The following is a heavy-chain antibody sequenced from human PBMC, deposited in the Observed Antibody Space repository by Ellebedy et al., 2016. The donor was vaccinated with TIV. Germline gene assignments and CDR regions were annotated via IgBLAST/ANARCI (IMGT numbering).Heavy chain of an antibody. CDR2: IYTSGST. CDR3: ARAKPLYDSSGYYSKFDY. CDR1: GGSISSYY. V-gene: IGHV4-4*07. Sequence: SETLSLTCTVSGGSISSYYWSWIRQPAGKGLEWIGRIYTSGSTNYNPSLKSRVTMSVDTSKNQFSLKLSSVTAADTAVYYCARAKPLYDSSGYYSKFDYWGQGTLVTVSS. D-gene: IGHD3-22*01. J-gene: IGHJ4*02.